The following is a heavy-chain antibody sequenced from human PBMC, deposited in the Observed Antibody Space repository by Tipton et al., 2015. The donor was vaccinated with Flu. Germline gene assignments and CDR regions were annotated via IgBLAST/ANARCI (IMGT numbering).Heavy chain of an antibody. Sequence: TLSLTCTVSGGSISSYYWSWIRQPPGKGLEWIGYIYYSGSTNYNPSLKSRVTISVDTSKNQFSLKLSSVTAADTAVYYCAGGPSGGVLNWGQGTLVPVSS. V-gene: IGHV4-59*01. CDR2: IYYSGST. CDR3: AGGPSGGVLN. D-gene: IGHD3-10*01. J-gene: IGHJ4*02. CDR1: GGSISSYY.